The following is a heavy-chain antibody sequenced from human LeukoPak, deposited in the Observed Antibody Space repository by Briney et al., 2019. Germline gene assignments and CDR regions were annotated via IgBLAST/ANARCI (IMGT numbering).Heavy chain of an antibody. V-gene: IGHV3-21*01. CDR3: ARADSDVGSLDY. D-gene: IGHD2-21*02. Sequence: GGSLRLSCAASGFAFSSYSMDWVRQAPGKGLEWVSAISETSVHIYYADSVRGRFTISRDNAKNSLYLQINNLRAEDTALYYCARADSDVGSLDYWGQGTLVTVSS. CDR1: GFAFSSYS. CDR2: ISETSVHI. J-gene: IGHJ4*02.